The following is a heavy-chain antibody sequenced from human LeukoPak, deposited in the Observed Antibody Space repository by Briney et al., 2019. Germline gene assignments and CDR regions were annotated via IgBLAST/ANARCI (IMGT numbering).Heavy chain of an antibody. CDR3: ARRLWAYCGGDCYAQFFDP. V-gene: IGHV1-46*01. D-gene: IGHD2-21*02. CDR1: GYTFTSYY. Sequence: ASVKVSCKASGYTFTSYYMHWVRQAPGQGREWMGIINPSGGSTSYAQKFQGRVTMTRDTSTSTVYMELSSLRPEDTAVYYCARRLWAYCGGDCYAQFFDPWGQGTLVTVSS. J-gene: IGHJ5*02. CDR2: INPSGGST.